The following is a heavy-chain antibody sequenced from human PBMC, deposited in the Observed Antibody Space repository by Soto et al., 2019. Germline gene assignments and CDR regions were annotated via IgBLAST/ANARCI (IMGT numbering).Heavy chain of an antibody. CDR2: LSYDASEK. J-gene: IGHJ4*02. CDR1: GFTLSSYA. D-gene: IGHD1-7*01. Sequence: QVQLVESGGGVVQPGESLRLSCAASGFTLSSYAMHWVRQAPGKGLEWVALLSYDASEKYYADSARGRFAISRDSSKTTLYLQMNSLRIEDTAMYYCARAGGTSYPHSRRFDGWGQGTLVIVSS. V-gene: IGHV3-30*09. CDR3: ARAGGTSYPHSRRFDG.